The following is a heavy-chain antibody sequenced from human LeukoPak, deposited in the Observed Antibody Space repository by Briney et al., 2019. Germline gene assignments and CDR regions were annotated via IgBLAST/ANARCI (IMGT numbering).Heavy chain of an antibody. V-gene: IGHV1-2*02. Sequence: GASVKLSCKASGYTFTGYYMHWVREAPGQGLGWMGWINPNSGGTNYAQKFQGRVTMTRDTSISTAYMDLSRLRSDDTAVYYCARPYCSGGSCYSFPPAPPWFDPWGQGTLVTVSS. CDR3: ARPYCSGGSCYSFPPAPPWFDP. D-gene: IGHD2-15*01. CDR1: GYTFTGYY. J-gene: IGHJ5*02. CDR2: INPNSGGT.